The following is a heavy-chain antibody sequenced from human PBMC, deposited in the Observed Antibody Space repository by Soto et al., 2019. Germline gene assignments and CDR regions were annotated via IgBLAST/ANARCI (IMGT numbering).Heavy chain of an antibody. J-gene: IGHJ6*03. CDR2: ISGSGGST. CDR3: AKEVGGYYYYYYYMDV. V-gene: IGHV3-23*01. Sequence: GGSLRLSCAASGFTFSSYAMSWVRQAPGKGLEWVSAISGSGGSTYYADSVKGRFTISRDNSKNTLYLQMNSLRAEDTAVYYCAKEVGGYYYYYYYMDVWGKGTTVTVSS. D-gene: IGHD2-15*01. CDR1: GFTFSSYA.